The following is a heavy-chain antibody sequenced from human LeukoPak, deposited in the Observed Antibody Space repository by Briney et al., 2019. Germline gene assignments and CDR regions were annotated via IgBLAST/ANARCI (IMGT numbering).Heavy chain of an antibody. CDR1: GFTFSSYA. V-gene: IGHV3-23*01. Sequence: YPGGSLRLSCAASGFTFSSYAMSWVRQAPWKGLEWVSAISGSGGSTYYADSVNGRFTISRDNTWTTVFLQMTSLTPEDSGVYYCAKDPNQLLTLDHWGQGTLVTVSS. D-gene: IGHD1-1*01. CDR3: AKDPNQLLTLDH. J-gene: IGHJ4*02. CDR2: ISGSGGST.